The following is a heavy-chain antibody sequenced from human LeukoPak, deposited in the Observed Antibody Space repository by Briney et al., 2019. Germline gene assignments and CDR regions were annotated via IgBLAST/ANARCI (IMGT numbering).Heavy chain of an antibody. CDR2: ISSSSSYI. V-gene: IGHV3-21*01. Sequence: GGSLRLSCAASGFTFSSYSMNWVRQAPGKGLEWVSSISSSSSYIYCADSVKGRFTISRDNAKNSLYLQMNSLRAEDTAVYYCARVRAMDAFDIWGQGTMVTVSS. D-gene: IGHD5-18*01. CDR3: ARVRAMDAFDI. CDR1: GFTFSSYS. J-gene: IGHJ3*02.